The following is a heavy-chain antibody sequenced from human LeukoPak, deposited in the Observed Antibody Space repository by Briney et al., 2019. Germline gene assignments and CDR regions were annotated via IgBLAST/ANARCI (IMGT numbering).Heavy chain of an antibody. CDR3: AKPGELLNVFDY. J-gene: IGHJ4*02. Sequence: GGSLRLSCAASGFTFSSYGMHWVRQAPGKGLEWVAVISYDGSNKYCADSVKGRFTISRDNSKNTLYLQMNSLRAEDTAVYYCAKPGELLNVFDYWGQGTLVTVSS. V-gene: IGHV3-30*18. CDR2: ISYDGSNK. D-gene: IGHD1-26*01. CDR1: GFTFSSYG.